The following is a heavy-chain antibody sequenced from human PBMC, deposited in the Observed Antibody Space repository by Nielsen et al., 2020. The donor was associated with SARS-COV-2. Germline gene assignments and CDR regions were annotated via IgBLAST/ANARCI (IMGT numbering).Heavy chain of an antibody. CDR3: ARGSPVWSGYSYYYMDV. D-gene: IGHD3-3*01. CDR1: GFTFSSHA. Sequence: GGSLRLSCAASGFTFSSHAMHWVRQAPGKGLEWLTIISYDGNEHYADSVRGRITMSRDNSKNTLFLQMNSLRAEDSAVYYCARGSPVWSGYSYYYMDVWGKGTTVTVSS. V-gene: IGHV3-30*04. CDR2: ISYDGNE. J-gene: IGHJ6*03.